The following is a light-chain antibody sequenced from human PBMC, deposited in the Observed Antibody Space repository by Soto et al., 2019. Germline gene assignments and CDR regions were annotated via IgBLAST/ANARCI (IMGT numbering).Light chain of an antibody. CDR2: DAS. CDR3: QQRGNWPLT. Sequence: VLTQSPATLSLSPGERATLSCRASQSVSSYLAWYQQKPGQAPRLLIYDASNRATGIPARFSGSGSGTDFTLTISSLEPEDFAVYYCQQRGNWPLTFGGGTKV. J-gene: IGKJ4*01. V-gene: IGKV3-11*01. CDR1: QSVSSY.